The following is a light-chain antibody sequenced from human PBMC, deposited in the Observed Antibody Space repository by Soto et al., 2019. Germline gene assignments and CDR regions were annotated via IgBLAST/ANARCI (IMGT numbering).Light chain of an antibody. Sequence: DLQMTQSPSSLSASEGDRVTITCQSSHDVSRNLNWFQPKPGEAPQLLFYDASTLERGVPSRFSAGGSGTDLPRTFSSRRPDEVATYFRQQYYSMPSFGGGTEVEI. CDR2: DAS. CDR1: HDVSRN. V-gene: IGKV1-33*01. CDR3: QQYYSMPS. J-gene: IGKJ4*01.